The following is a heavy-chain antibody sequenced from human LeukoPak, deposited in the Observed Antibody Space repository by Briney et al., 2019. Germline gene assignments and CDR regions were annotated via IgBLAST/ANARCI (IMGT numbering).Heavy chain of an antibody. V-gene: IGHV3-7*01. CDR2: IKQDGSEK. D-gene: IGHD3-10*01. CDR1: GFTFRSYW. Sequence: PGGSLRLSCAASGFTFRSYWMSWVRQAPGKGLEWVANIKQDGSEKYYVESVKGRFTISRDNAKKSLYLQMNSLRAEDTAVYYCARVGTMVRELDCWGQGTLVTVSS. CDR3: ARVGTMVRELDC. J-gene: IGHJ4*02.